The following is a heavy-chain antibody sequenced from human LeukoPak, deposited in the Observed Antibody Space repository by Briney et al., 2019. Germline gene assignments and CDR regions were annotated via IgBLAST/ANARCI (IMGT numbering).Heavy chain of an antibody. CDR2: IYTSGST. V-gene: IGHV4-61*02. Sequence: PSETLSLTXTVSGGSISSGSYYWGWIRQPAGKGLEWIGRIYTSGSTNYNPSLKSRVTISVDTSKNQFSLKLSSVTAADTAVYYCASSELLWFGELWHWGQGTLVTVSS. CDR3: ASSELLWFGELWH. J-gene: IGHJ4*02. D-gene: IGHD3-10*01. CDR1: GGSISSGSYY.